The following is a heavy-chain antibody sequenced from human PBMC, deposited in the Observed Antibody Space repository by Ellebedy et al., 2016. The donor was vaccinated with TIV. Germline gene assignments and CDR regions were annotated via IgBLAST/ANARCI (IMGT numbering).Heavy chain of an antibody. Sequence: GGSLRLXXAASGFTFNTYSMNWVRQAPGKGLEWVAFIRSNINSISYADSVKGRFTISRDNAKNSLYLQMNSLRAEDTAVYYCARDPTAGTTLWHYLDYWGQGTLVTVSS. CDR3: ARDPTAGTTLWHYLDY. J-gene: IGHJ4*02. V-gene: IGHV3-48*04. D-gene: IGHD1-1*01. CDR1: GFTFNTYS. CDR2: IRSNINSI.